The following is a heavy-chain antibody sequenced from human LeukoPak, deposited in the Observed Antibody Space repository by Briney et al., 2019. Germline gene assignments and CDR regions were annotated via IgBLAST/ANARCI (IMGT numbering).Heavy chain of an antibody. CDR2: INHSGST. J-gene: IGHJ4*02. Sequence: SETLSLTCAVYGGSFSGYYWSWIRQPPGKGLESIGEINHSGSTNYNPSLKSRVTISVDTSKNQFSLKLSSVTAADTAVYYCARVYYDYVWGSSHPDYFDYWGQGTLVTVSS. D-gene: IGHD3-16*01. CDR3: ARVYYDYVWGSSHPDYFDY. V-gene: IGHV4-34*01. CDR1: GGSFSGYY.